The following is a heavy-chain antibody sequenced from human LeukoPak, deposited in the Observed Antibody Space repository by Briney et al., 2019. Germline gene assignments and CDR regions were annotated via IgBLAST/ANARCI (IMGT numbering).Heavy chain of an antibody. D-gene: IGHD6-13*01. V-gene: IGHV3-33*01. CDR1: GFTFSSYG. Sequence: GGSLILSCAASGFTFSSYGMHWVRQAPGKGLEWVAVIWYDGSNKYYADSVKGRFTISRDNSKNTLYLQMNSLRAEDTAVYYCATSSSWYIYWGQGTLVTVSS. J-gene: IGHJ4*02. CDR2: IWYDGSNK. CDR3: ATSSSWYIY.